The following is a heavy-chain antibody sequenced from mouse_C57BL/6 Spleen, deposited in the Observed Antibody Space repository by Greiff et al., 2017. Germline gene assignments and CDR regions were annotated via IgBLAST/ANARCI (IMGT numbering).Heavy chain of an antibody. J-gene: IGHJ2*01. CDR1: GYTFTSYW. CDR3: ARKDYDYDYYFDY. V-gene: IGHV1-61*01. Sequence: VKLQQPGAELVRPGSSVKLSCKASGYTFTSYWMDWVKQRPGQGLEWIGNIYPSDSETHYNQKFKDKATLTVDKSSSTAYMQLSSLTSEDSAVYYCARKDYDYDYYFDYWGQGTTLTVSS. D-gene: IGHD2-4*01. CDR2: IYPSDSET.